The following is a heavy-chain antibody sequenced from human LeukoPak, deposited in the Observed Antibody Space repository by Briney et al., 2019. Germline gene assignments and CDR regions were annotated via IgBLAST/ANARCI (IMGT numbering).Heavy chain of an antibody. J-gene: IGHJ4*02. CDR1: GYTFTGYY. D-gene: IGHD2-15*01. Sequence: GASVKVSCKASGYTFTGYYMHWVRQAPGQGLEWMGWINPNSGGTNYARKFQGWVTMTRDTSISTAYMELSRLRSDDTAVYYCARQAYCSGVRCNPFDYWGQGTLVTVSS. CDR2: INPNSGGT. V-gene: IGHV1-2*04. CDR3: ARQAYCSGVRCNPFDY.